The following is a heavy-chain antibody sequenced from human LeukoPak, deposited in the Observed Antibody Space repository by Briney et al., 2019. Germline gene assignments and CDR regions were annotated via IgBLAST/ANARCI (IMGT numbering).Heavy chain of an antibody. J-gene: IGHJ5*02. V-gene: IGHV4-59*01. CDR3: ARSVTPTNWFDP. CDR1: GGSISSYY. CDR2: IYYSGST. D-gene: IGHD4-17*01. Sequence: PSETLSLTCTVSGGSISSYYWSWIRQPPGKGLEWIGYIYYSGSTNYNPSLKSRVTTSVDTSKNQFSLKLSSVTAADTAVYYCARSVTPTNWFDPWGQGTLVTVSS.